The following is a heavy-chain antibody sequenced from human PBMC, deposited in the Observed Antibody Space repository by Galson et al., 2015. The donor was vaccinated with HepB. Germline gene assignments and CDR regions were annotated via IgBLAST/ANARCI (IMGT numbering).Heavy chain of an antibody. V-gene: IGHV1-69*06. J-gene: IGHJ6*02. CDR2: IIPMFATA. CDR1: GGTFSNHA. Sequence: SVKVSCKASGGTFSNHAISWVRQAPGQGLEWMGGIIPMFATANYAQKFQGRVTITADTSTSTAYMELRSLRSGDTAMYYCARAAGEMPTNKEGDLYYGMDVWGQGTTVTVSS. D-gene: IGHD5-24*01. CDR3: ARAAGEMPTNKEGDLYYGMDV.